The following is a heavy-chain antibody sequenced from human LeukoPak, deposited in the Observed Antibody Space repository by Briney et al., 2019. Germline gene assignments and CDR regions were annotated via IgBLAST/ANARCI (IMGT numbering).Heavy chain of an antibody. CDR3: ASQGSDSGWFYF. Sequence: SQTLSLTCTVSGGSISSGGYYWSWIRQPPGKGLEWIGYIYHSGSTYYNPSLKSRVTISVDRSETQFSLKLTSVTAADTAIYYCASQGSDSGWFYFWGQGTLVTVSS. J-gene: IGHJ4*02. V-gene: IGHV4-30-2*01. D-gene: IGHD6-19*01. CDR2: IYHSGST. CDR1: GGSISSGGYY.